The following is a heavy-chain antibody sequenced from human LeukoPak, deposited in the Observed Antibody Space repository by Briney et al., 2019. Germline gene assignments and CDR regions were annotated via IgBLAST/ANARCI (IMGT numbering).Heavy chain of an antibody. J-gene: IGHJ3*02. CDR3: ARDPTSSSGVGGAAFDI. V-gene: IGHV3-33*08. D-gene: IGHD3-16*01. Sequence: GGSLRLSCAASGFTFSSYGMHWVRQAPGKGLEWVAVIWYGGSNKYYADSVKGRFTISRDNSKNTLYLQMNSLRAEDTAVYYCARDPTSSSGVGGAAFDIWGQGTMVTVSS. CDR2: IWYGGSNK. CDR1: GFTFSSYG.